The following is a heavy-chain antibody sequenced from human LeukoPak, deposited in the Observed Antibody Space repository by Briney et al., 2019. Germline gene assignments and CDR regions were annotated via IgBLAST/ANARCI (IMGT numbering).Heavy chain of an antibody. V-gene: IGHV3-30-3*01. CDR1: GFTFSSYA. CDR3: ARDAQNRHSSGWYYYYYGMDV. D-gene: IGHD6-19*01. J-gene: IGHJ6*02. Sequence: GGSLRLSCAASGFTFSSYAMHWVRQAPGKGLEWVSYLSYDGSNKYYADSVKGRFTISRDNSKNTLYLQMNNLRAEDTAVYYCARDAQNRHSSGWYYYYYGMDVWGQGTTVTVSS. CDR2: LSYDGSNK.